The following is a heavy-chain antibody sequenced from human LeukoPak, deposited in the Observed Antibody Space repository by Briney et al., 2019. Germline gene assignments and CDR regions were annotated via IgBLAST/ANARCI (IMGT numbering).Heavy chain of an antibody. CDR1: GFTFSSYG. CDR2: IWYDGSNK. J-gene: IGHJ4*02. CDR3: AKGALYSGKVEGISSY. V-gene: IGHV3-33*06. D-gene: IGHD1-26*01. Sequence: GGSLRLSCAASGFTFSSYGMHWVRQAPGKGLEWVAVIWYDGSNKYYADSVKGRFTISRDNSKNTLYLQMNSLRAEDTAVYYCAKGALYSGKVEGISSYWGQGTLVTVSS.